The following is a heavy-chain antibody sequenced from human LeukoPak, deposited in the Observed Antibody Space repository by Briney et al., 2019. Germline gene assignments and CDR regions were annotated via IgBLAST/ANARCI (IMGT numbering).Heavy chain of an antibody. D-gene: IGHD3-9*01. J-gene: IGHJ4*02. CDR1: GGSFSGYY. V-gene: IGHV4-34*01. Sequence: SENLSLTCAVYGGSFSGYYWSWIRQPPGKGLEWIGEINHSGSTNYNPSLKSRVTISVDTSKNQFSLKLSSVTAADTAVYYCVVRYFDWPLFTDYWGQGTLVTVSS. CDR2: INHSGST. CDR3: VVRYFDWPLFTDY.